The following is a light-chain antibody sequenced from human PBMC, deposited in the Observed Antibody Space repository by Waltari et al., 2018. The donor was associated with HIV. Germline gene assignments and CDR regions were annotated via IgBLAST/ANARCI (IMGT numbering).Light chain of an antibody. CDR2: AAS. V-gene: IGKV1-NL1*01. Sequence: DIPMTQSPSSLSASIGDRVVLTCRASQGISNSVAWYQQKPGKAPQLLLYAASRLESGVPSRFSGSGSGTDYTLTISSLQPEDFATYYCQQYYSTPPCTFGQGTKLEIK. CDR3: QQYYSTPPCT. J-gene: IGKJ2*02. CDR1: QGISNS.